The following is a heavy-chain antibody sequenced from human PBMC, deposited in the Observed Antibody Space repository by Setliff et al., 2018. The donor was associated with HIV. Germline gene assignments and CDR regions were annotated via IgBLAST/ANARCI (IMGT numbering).Heavy chain of an antibody. Sequence: SETLPLTCAVYGGSVSGYYWSWIRQPPGKGLEWIGEIDHSGSTNYNPSLKSRVTISVDTSKNQFSLKLSSVTAADTAVYYCARDRSNWNYGKNYMDVWGKGTTVTVSS. D-gene: IGHD1-7*01. CDR2: IDHSGST. V-gene: IGHV4-34*01. CDR3: ARDRSNWNYGKNYMDV. CDR1: GGSVSGYY. J-gene: IGHJ6*03.